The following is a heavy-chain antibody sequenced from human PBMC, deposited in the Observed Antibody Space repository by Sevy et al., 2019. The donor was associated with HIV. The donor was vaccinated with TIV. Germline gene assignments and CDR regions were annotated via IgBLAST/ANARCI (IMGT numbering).Heavy chain of an antibody. V-gene: IGHV3-48*01. D-gene: IGHD5-18*01. J-gene: IGHJ4*02. Sequence: GGSLRLSCAASGFTFSSYSMNWVRQAPGKGLEWVSYISSSSSTIYYADSVKGRFTISRDNAKNSLYLQMNSLRAEDTAVYYCARVGYSYGSHRFIDYWGQRTLVTDSS. CDR3: ARVGYSYGSHRFIDY. CDR1: GFTFSSYS. CDR2: ISSSSSTI.